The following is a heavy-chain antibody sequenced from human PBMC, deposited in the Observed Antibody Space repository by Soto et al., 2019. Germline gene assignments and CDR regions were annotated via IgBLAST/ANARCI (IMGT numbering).Heavy chain of an antibody. V-gene: IGHV1-2*04. CDR3: ARGTGRYCSSTSRLPGDYYYGMDV. J-gene: IGHJ6*02. D-gene: IGHD2-2*01. CDR1: GYTFTGYY. CDR2: INPNSGGT. Sequence: QVQLVQSGAEVKKPGASVKVSCKASGYTFTGYYMHWVRQAPGQGLEWMGWINPNSGGTNYAQKFQGWVTMTRDTSISTAYMELSRLRSDDTAVYYCARGTGRYCSSTSRLPGDYYYGMDVWGQGTTVTVSS.